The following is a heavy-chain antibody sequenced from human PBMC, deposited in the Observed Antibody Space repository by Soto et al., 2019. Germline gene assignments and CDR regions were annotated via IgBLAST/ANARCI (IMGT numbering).Heavy chain of an antibody. V-gene: IGHV3-33*01. CDR3: ARDYDSSGYLRYYFDY. CDR1: GFTFSSYG. Sequence: QVQLVESGGGVVQPGRSLRLSCAASGFTFSSYGMHWVRQAPGKGLEWVAVIWYDGSNKYYADSVKGRFTISRDNSKNRLYLQMNSLRAEDTAVYYCARDYDSSGYLRYYFDYWGQGTLVTVSS. D-gene: IGHD3-22*01. CDR2: IWYDGSNK. J-gene: IGHJ4*02.